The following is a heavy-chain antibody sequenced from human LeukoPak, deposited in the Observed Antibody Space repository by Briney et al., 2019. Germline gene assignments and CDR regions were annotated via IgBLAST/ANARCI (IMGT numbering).Heavy chain of an antibody. V-gene: IGHV3-30-3*01. J-gene: IGHJ4*02. CDR3: ARAGDCSGGSCYPHY. CDR1: GITFNKYR. Sequence: GGSLRLSCEASGITFNKYRIHWVRQAPGKGLEWVAVISYDGSNKHYADSVKGRFTISRDNSKNTLYLQMNSLRAEDTAVYYCARAGDCSGGSCYPHYWGQGTLVTVSS. D-gene: IGHD2-15*01. CDR2: ISYDGSNK.